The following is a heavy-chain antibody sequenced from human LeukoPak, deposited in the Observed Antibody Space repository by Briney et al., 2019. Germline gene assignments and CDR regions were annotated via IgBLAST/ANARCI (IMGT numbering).Heavy chain of an antibody. CDR2: IKSKTDGETT. CDR1: GFPFNNAW. V-gene: IGHV3-15*01. J-gene: IGHJ4*02. Sequence: GSLKLSCVDSGFPFNNAWMSWVRQAPGKGLEWICRIKSKTDGETTNYAEPVRGRFTISRDDSKSAVYLQMNSLKIEDTAVYYCTTDLGTYYHGSQRLIPIDYWGQGTLVTVSS. CDR3: TTDLGTYYHGSQRLIPIDY. D-gene: IGHD3-10*01.